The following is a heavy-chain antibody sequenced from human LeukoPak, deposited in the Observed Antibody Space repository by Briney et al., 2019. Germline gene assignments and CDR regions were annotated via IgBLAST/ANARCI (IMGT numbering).Heavy chain of an antibody. V-gene: IGHV3-15*01. CDR2: IKSKTDGGTT. Sequence: GGSLRLSCAASGFTFSSYAMSWVRQAPGKGLEWVGRIKSKTDGGTTDYAAPVKGRFTISRDDSKNTLYLQMNSLKTEDTAVCYCTTERPWLADFDYWGQGTLVTVSS. D-gene: IGHD6-19*01. CDR3: TTERPWLADFDY. J-gene: IGHJ4*02. CDR1: GFTFSSYA.